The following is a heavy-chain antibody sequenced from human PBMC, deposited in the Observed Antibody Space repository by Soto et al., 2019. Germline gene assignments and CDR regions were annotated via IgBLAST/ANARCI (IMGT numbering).Heavy chain of an antibody. CDR3: ARAPRAVANPNWFDP. CDR2: IFYSGNT. CDR1: GGSISTYH. J-gene: IGHJ5*02. D-gene: IGHD6-19*01. V-gene: IGHV4-59*01. Sequence: LSLTCTVSGGSISTYHWNWIRQSSGKGLEWIGYIFYSGNTNYNPSLKSRVILSVDTSKNQFSLKLRSVTAADTAVYYCARAPRAVANPNWFDPWGQGTPVTVSS.